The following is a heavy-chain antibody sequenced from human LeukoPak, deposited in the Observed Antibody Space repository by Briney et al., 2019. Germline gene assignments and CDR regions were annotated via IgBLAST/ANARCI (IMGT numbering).Heavy chain of an antibody. Sequence: GGSLRLSCAASGFTFSSYEMNWARQAPGKGLKWVSHISNSGGSIYYADSVKGRFTVSRDNAKNSLYLQMNSLRVEDTAVYYCARDSPILRGVTGYWGQGTLVIVSS. CDR3: ARDSPILRGVTGY. J-gene: IGHJ4*02. D-gene: IGHD3-10*01. CDR2: ISNSGGSI. V-gene: IGHV3-48*03. CDR1: GFTFSSYE.